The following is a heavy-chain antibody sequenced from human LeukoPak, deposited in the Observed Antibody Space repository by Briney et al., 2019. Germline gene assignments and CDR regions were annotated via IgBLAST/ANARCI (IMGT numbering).Heavy chain of an antibody. CDR2: ISSSSSYI. D-gene: IGHD3-10*01. CDR3: AREGEHYYGSGSYYKAFDY. J-gene: IGHJ4*02. CDR1: GFTFSSYS. V-gene: IGHV3-21*04. Sequence: GRSLRLSCAASGFTFSSYSMNWVRQAPGKGLEWVSSISSSSSYIYYADSVKGRFTISRDNAKNSLYLQMNSLRAEDTAVYYCAREGEHYYGSGSYYKAFDYWGQGTLVTVSS.